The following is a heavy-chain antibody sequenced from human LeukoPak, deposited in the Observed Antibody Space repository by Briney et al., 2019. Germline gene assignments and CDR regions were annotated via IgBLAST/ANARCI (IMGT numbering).Heavy chain of an antibody. CDR1: GFTFSNYA. J-gene: IGHJ4*02. Sequence: GGSLRLSCAASGFTFSNYAVSWVRQAPGKGLEWVAVIWSDGTNTYYTGSVKGRFTISRVDSEKTVYLQMKSLRPEDTGVYYCARDAQRGFDYSNSLQYWGQGTPVTVST. CDR2: IWSDGTNT. D-gene: IGHD4-11*01. CDR3: ARDAQRGFDYSNSLQY. V-gene: IGHV3-33*08.